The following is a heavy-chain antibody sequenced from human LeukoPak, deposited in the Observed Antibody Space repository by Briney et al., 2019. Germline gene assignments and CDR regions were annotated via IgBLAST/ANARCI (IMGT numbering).Heavy chain of an antibody. J-gene: IGHJ4*02. V-gene: IGHV1-2*02. CDR1: GYTFTGYY. CDR2: INPNSGGT. Sequence: ASVKVSCKASGYTFTGYYMHWVRQAPGQGLEWMGWINPNSGGTNYAQKFQGRVTMTRDTSISTAYMELGRLRSDDTAVYYRARRPTYYYDSSGFDYWGQGTLVTVSS. CDR3: ARRPTYYYDSSGFDY. D-gene: IGHD3-22*01.